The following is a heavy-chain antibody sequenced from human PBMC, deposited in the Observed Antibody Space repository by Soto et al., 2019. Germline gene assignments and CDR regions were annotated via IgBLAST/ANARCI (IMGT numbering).Heavy chain of an antibody. J-gene: IGHJ6*02. CDR3: ATADELYCSSTSCDPHAYGMDV. CDR1: GYTFTSYY. CDR2: INPSGGST. D-gene: IGHD2-2*01. V-gene: IGHV1-46*01. Sequence: PAASVKVSCKASGYTFTSYYMHWVRQAPGQGLEWMGIINPSGGSTSYAQKFQGRVTMTRDTSTSTVYMELSSLRSEDTAVYYCATADELYCSSTSCDPHAYGMDVWGQGTTVTVSS.